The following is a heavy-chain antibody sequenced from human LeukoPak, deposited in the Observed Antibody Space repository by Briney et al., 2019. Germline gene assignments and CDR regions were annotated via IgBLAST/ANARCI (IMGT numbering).Heavy chain of an antibody. V-gene: IGHV1-69*04. J-gene: IGHJ3*02. Sequence: ASVKVSCKASGGTFSSYAISWVRQAPGQGLEWMGRIIPILGIANYAQKFQGRVTITADKSTSTAYMELSSLRSEDTAVYYCARRSYGDYDDAFDIWGQRTMVTVSS. CDR3: ARRSYGDYDDAFDI. CDR2: IIPILGIA. CDR1: GGTFSSYA. D-gene: IGHD4-17*01.